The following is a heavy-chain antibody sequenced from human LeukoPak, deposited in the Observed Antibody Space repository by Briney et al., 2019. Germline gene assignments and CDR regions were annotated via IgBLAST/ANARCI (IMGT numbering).Heavy chain of an antibody. V-gene: IGHV3-30*18. CDR2: ISYDGSNK. CDR1: GFTFSSDG. Sequence: PGRSLRVSCAASGFTFSSDGMHWVRQAPGKGLEWVAVISYDGSNKYYADSVKGRFTISRDNSKNTLYLQMNSLRAEDTAVYYCAKADRWAPVHYWGQGTLVTVSS. D-gene: IGHD1-26*01. J-gene: IGHJ4*02. CDR3: AKADRWAPVHY.